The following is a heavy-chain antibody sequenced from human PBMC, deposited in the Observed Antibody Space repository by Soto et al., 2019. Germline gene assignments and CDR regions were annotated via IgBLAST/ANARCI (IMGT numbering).Heavy chain of an antibody. J-gene: IGHJ3*02. CDR1: GGTVSSYT. V-gene: IGHV3-23*01. D-gene: IGHD3-16*01. Sequence: GGSLRLSCTASGGTVSSYTMSWVRQAPGKGLKWVSAISGSGSSTYYADSRKGRFTISRDNSKNTLYLQMPSLITEDTAVYECAKPMGGLDHQEAFDIWGQGTTVTV. CDR2: ISGSGSST. CDR3: AKPMGGLDHQEAFDI.